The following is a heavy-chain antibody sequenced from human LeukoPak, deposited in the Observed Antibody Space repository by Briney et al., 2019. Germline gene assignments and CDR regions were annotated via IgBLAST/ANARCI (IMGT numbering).Heavy chain of an antibody. J-gene: IGHJ5*02. Sequence: PGGSLRLSCAASGFTFTSYSMNWVRQAPGKGLEWVSAISGSGGSTYYADSVKGRFTIYRDNSKNTLYLQMNSLRAEDTAVYYCAKDPTVLLWFGELTNPFDPWGQGTLVTVSS. D-gene: IGHD3-10*01. CDR2: ISGSGGST. CDR1: GFTFTSYS. V-gene: IGHV3-23*01. CDR3: AKDPTVLLWFGELTNPFDP.